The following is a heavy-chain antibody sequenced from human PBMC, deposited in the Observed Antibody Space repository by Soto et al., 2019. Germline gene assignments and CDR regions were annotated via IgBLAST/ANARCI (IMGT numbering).Heavy chain of an antibody. CDR2: IIPIFGTA. V-gene: IGHV1-69*13. Sequence: SVKVSCKASGGTFSSYAISWVRQAPGQGLEWMGGIIPIFGTANYAQKFQGRVTITADESTSTAYMELSSLRSEDTAVYYCARDRDSSGYYYGCFDYWGQGTLVTAPQ. CDR3: ARDRDSSGYYYGCFDY. CDR1: GGTFSSYA. J-gene: IGHJ4*02. D-gene: IGHD3-22*01.